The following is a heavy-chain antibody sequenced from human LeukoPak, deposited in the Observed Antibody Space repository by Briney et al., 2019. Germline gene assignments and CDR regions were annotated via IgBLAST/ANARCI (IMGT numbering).Heavy chain of an antibody. D-gene: IGHD5-24*01. J-gene: IGHJ4*02. Sequence: AAVTVSCKASGYTFTGYDRHWVRQAPGQSLEWVGLNNPNSGGTHNAQKFPGRVTMTRDTSINTAYMEVSRLGSDDTAVYYCTLYNHWGQGTLVTVSS. CDR1: GYTFTGYD. CDR2: NNPNSGGT. V-gene: IGHV1-2*02. CDR3: TLYNH.